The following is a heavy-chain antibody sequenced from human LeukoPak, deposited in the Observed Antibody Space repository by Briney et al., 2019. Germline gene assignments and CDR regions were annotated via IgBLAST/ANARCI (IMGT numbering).Heavy chain of an antibody. CDR1: GFTVSSNY. CDR3: ARDMTKLGYFDD. D-gene: IGHD7-27*01. CDR2: IYSGGST. J-gene: IGHJ4*02. Sequence: GGSLRLSCAASGFTVSSNYMSSVRQAPGKRLEWVSVIYSGGSTYYADSVKGRFTISRDNSKNTLYLQMNSLRAEDTAVYYCARDMTKLGYFDDWGQGSLVTVSS. V-gene: IGHV3-66*02.